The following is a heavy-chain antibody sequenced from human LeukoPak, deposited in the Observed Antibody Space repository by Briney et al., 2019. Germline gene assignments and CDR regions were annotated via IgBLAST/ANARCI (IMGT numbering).Heavy chain of an antibody. CDR3: ARGGGDYEDPFDI. D-gene: IGHD4-17*01. CDR2: ISSSVSAI. V-gene: IGHV3-48*03. J-gene: IGHJ3*02. Sequence: GGSLRLSCAASGFTFSSYEMNWVRQAPGKGLEWVSYISSSVSAIYYADSVKGRFTISRDNAKNSLYLQMNSLRAEDTAVYYCARGGGDYEDPFDIWGQGTMVTVSS. CDR1: GFTFSSYE.